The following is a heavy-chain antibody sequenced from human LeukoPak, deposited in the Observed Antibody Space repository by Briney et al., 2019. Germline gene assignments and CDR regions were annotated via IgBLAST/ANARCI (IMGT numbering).Heavy chain of an antibody. CDR1: GFTFSSYW. CDR2: INSDGSST. V-gene: IGHV3-74*01. J-gene: IGHJ4*02. D-gene: IGHD4-17*01. Sequence: GGSLRLSCAASGFTFSSYWMHWVRQAPGKGLVWVSRINSDGSSTSYADSVKGRFTISRDNAKNTLYLQMNSLRAEDTAVYYCAKDYGDYCFDYWGQGTLVTVSS. CDR3: AKDYGDYCFDY.